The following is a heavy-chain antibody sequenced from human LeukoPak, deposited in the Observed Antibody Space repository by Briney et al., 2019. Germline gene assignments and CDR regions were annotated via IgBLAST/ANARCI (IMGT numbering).Heavy chain of an antibody. CDR2: ISVYNGNT. D-gene: IGHD1-1*01. J-gene: IGHJ4*02. V-gene: IGHV1-18*01. Sequence: ASVCLSCKASGYTFTSYGISWVRQAPGQGLEWMGWISVYNGNTNYAQKLQRRDTMTTDTSTSTAYMDLRSLGSDDTAVYYCARLEFAGTHHFDYWGQGTLVT. CDR3: ARLEFAGTHHFDY. CDR1: GYTFTSYG.